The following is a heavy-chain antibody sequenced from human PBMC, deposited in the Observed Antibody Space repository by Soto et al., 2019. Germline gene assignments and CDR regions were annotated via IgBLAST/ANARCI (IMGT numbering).Heavy chain of an antibody. CDR3: ARKVPGSTSRPDYWYFDL. CDR2: ISGGGDAP. D-gene: IGHD3-10*01. CDR1: GFTFINYA. J-gene: IGHJ2*01. V-gene: IGHV3-23*01. Sequence: EVQLLESGGGLVQPGGSLRLSCAGSGFTFINYAMNWVRQAPGKGLEWVSTISGGGDAPFFADSVRGRFTISRDNPKNTVTLQMNNLGVDDTAVYFCARKVPGSTSRPDYWYFDLWGRGTLVTVSS.